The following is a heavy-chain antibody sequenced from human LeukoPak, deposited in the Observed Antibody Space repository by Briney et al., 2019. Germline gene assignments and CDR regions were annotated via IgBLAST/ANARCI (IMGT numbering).Heavy chain of an antibody. Sequence: GGALRLSCAASGFTFRSYAIHWVRQAPGKGLEYVAAIFTNRGSKYYANSVRGRFTISRDKSKNTLYLQMGSLRAEDMAVYYCAREGGDTDAFDIWGQGTMVTVSS. J-gene: IGHJ3*02. CDR3: AREGGDTDAFDI. CDR1: GFTFRSYA. D-gene: IGHD2-21*02. V-gene: IGHV3-64*01. CDR2: IFTNRGSK.